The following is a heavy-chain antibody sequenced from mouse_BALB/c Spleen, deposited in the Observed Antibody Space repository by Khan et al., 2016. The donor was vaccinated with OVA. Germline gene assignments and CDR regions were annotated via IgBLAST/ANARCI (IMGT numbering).Heavy chain of an antibody. CDR2: INSDGGYT. V-gene: IGHV5-6*01. Sequence: EVELVESGGDLVKPGGSLRLSCAASGFTFSAYGMAWVRQAPDKRLEWVATINSDGGYTYYPDTVKGRFTISRNYAENTLSLQMSSLKSEDTAIYYCASHLTGSFAYWGQGTLVTVSA. CDR1: GFTFSAYG. D-gene: IGHD4-1*01. CDR3: ASHLTGSFAY. J-gene: IGHJ3*01.